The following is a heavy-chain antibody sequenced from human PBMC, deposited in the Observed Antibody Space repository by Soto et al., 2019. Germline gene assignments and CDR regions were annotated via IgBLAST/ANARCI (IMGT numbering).Heavy chain of an antibody. V-gene: IGHV4-31*03. Sequence: QVQLQESGPGLVKPSQTLSLTCTVSGGSISSGGYYWSWIRQHPGKGLEWIGYIYYSGSTYYNPSLKSRVTISVDTSKNQFSLKLSSVTAADMAVYYCARDYYYDSSGCDAFDIWGQGTMVTVSS. J-gene: IGHJ3*02. CDR3: ARDYYYDSSGCDAFDI. D-gene: IGHD3-22*01. CDR1: GGSISSGGYY. CDR2: IYYSGST.